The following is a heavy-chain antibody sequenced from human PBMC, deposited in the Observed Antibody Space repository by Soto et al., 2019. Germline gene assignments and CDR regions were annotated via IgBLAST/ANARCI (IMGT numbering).Heavy chain of an antibody. V-gene: IGHV1-18*01. CDR3: ARERGYGDYGSGY. CDR2: ISAYNGNT. Sequence: QVQLVQSGAEVKKPGASVKVSCKASGYTFTSYGISWVRQAPGQGLEWMGWISAYNGNTNYAQKIQGRVTMTPDTTTSTAYMERRGLRSDDTAVYYCARERGYGDYGSGYWGQGTLVTVSS. D-gene: IGHD4-17*01. J-gene: IGHJ4*02. CDR1: GYTFTSYG.